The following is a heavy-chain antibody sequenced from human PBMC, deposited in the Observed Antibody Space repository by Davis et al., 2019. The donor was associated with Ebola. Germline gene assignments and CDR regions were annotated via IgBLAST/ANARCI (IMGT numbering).Heavy chain of an antibody. CDR1: GASISRTTNYY. J-gene: IGHJ4*02. CDR3: ARQKYSSVWAPFDY. D-gene: IGHD6-19*01. V-gene: IGHV4-39*01. Sequence: SETLSLTCTVSGASISRTTNYYWGWIRQSPGKGLEWIGSIYYSGSTYYNPSLKSRVTISVDTSKNQLSLKVNSVTAADTAVYSCARQKYSSVWAPFDYWGQGTLVTVSS. CDR2: IYYSGST.